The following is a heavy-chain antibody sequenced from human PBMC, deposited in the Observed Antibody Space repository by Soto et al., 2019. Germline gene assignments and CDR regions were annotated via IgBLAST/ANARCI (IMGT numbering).Heavy chain of an antibody. J-gene: IGHJ4*02. Sequence: ASAKVSCKTSGGTFSRYSISWVRQAPGQGLEWMGRIIPVLDITNYAQKFQGRITLSADKSTSTVYLELSSLRSDDTAIYYCARPVADGYDFAYWGQGTQVTVSS. CDR2: IIPVLDIT. D-gene: IGHD5-12*01. V-gene: IGHV1-69*02. CDR3: ARPVADGYDFAY. CDR1: GGTFSRYS.